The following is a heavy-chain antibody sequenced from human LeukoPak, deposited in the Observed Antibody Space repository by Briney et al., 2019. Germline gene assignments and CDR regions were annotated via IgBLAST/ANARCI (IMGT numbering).Heavy chain of an antibody. CDR3: ARVRLVRGLDY. CDR1: GDSISSSY. Sequence: SETLSLTCTVSGDSISSSYWGWIRQPAGKGLEWIGRIHTSGSTYYSPSLKSRVTMSVDTSTNQFSLKLSSVTAADTAMYYCARVRLVRGLDYWGQGTLVTVSS. V-gene: IGHV4-4*07. D-gene: IGHD6-19*01. CDR2: IHTSGST. J-gene: IGHJ4*02.